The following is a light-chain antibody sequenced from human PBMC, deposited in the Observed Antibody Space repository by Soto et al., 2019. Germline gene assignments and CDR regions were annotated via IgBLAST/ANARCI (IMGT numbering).Light chain of an antibody. CDR2: AAS. V-gene: IGKV1-27*01. Sequence: DIQVTQSPSSLSASVGDRVTITCRTSQDISNYLAWYQQKPGKVPKLLIYAASTLQSGVPSRFSGSGSGTDFTLTISRLQPEDVATYYCQKYNSAPLTFGGGTKVDIK. J-gene: IGKJ4*01. CDR1: QDISNY. CDR3: QKYNSAPLT.